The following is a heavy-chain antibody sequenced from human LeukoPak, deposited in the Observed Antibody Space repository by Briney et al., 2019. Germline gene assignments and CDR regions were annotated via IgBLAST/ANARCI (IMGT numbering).Heavy chain of an antibody. D-gene: IGHD3-9*01. Sequence: GGSLRLSCAASGFTFSSYDMHWVRQAPGKGLEWVAVISYDGSNKYYADSVKGRFTISRDNSKNTLYLQMNSLRAEDTAVYYCARDYDILTGGFDYWGQETLVTVSS. V-gene: IGHV3-30*03. CDR3: ARDYDILTGGFDY. J-gene: IGHJ4*02. CDR1: GFTFSSYD. CDR2: ISYDGSNK.